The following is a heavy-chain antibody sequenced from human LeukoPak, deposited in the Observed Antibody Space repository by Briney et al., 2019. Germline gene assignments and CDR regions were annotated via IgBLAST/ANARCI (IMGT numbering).Heavy chain of an antibody. V-gene: IGHV1-18*01. D-gene: IGHD5-18*01. CDR3: ARSGYSYEYYYYYYTDV. CDR1: GYTFTSYG. CDR2: ISAYNGNT. Sequence: GASVKVSCKASGYTFTSYGISWVRQAPGQGLEWMGWISAYNGNTNYAQKLQGRVTMTTDTSTSTAYMELRSLRSDDTAVYYCARSGYSYEYYYYYYTDVWGKGTTVTVSS. J-gene: IGHJ6*03.